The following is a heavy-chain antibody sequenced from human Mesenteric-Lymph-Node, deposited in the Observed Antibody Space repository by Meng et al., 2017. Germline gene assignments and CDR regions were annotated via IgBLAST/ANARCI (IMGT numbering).Heavy chain of an antibody. Sequence: LRPSAPGLVKPPPTLSLTCATPWDTVSSNSPAWNCISQSPSRCLEWLGRTYYRSKWYNGYAVSVKIRITINPDTSKNQFSLKLSSVTAADTAVYYCARGSKRYSSGWYNYWGQGTLVTVSS. CDR2: TYYRSKWYN. CDR3: ARGSKRYSSGWYNY. V-gene: IGHV6-1*01. J-gene: IGHJ4*02. D-gene: IGHD6-19*01. CDR1: WDTVSSNSPA.